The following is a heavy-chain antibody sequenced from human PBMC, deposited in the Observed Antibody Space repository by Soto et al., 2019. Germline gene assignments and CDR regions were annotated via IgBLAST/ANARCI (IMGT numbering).Heavy chain of an antibody. CDR2: INPNSGGT. Sequence: ASVKVSCKASGYTFTGYYMHWVRQAPGQGLEWMGWINPNSGGTNYAQKFQGWVTMTRDTSISTAYMELSRLRSDDTAVYYCARGEDVVVVPAAMPDYWGQGTLVTVSS. CDR1: GYTFTGYY. J-gene: IGHJ4*02. CDR3: ARGEDVVVVPAAMPDY. V-gene: IGHV1-2*04. D-gene: IGHD2-2*01.